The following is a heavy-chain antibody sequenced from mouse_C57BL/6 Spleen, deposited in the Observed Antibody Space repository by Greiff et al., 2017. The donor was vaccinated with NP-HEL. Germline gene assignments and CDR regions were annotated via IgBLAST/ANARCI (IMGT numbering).Heavy chain of an antibody. CDR3: ARRQTGHYYAMDY. D-gene: IGHD4-1*01. CDR1: GYTFTSYD. J-gene: IGHJ4*01. V-gene: IGHV1-85*01. CDR2: IYPRDGST. Sequence: VQLQQSGPELVKPGASVKLSCKASGYTFTSYDINWVKQRPGQGLEWIGWIYPRDGSTKYNEKFKGKATLTVDTSSSTAYMELHSLTSEDSAVYFCARRQTGHYYAMDYWGQGTSVTVSS.